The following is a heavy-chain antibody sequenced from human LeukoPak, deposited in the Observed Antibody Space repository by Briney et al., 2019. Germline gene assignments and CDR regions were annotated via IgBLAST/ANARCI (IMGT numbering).Heavy chain of an antibody. V-gene: IGHV1-8*02. J-gene: IGHJ4*02. CDR2: MNPNSGNT. CDR1: GYTFAGYY. D-gene: IGHD3-22*01. CDR3: ARNYYDSSGHDY. Sequence: ASVKVSCKASGYTFAGYYIHWVRQAPGQGLEWMGWMNPNSGNTGYAQKFQGRVTMTRNTSISTAYMELSSLRSEDTAVYYCARNYYDSSGHDYWGQGTLVTVSS.